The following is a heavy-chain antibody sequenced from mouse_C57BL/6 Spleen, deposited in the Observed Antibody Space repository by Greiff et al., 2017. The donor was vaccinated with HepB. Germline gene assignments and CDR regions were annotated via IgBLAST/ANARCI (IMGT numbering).Heavy chain of an antibody. J-gene: IGHJ4*01. CDR1: GYTFTSYG. V-gene: IGHV1-81*01. D-gene: IGHD2-3*01. CDR2: IYPRSGNT. Sequence: VQLQQSGAELARPGASVKLSCKASGYTFTSYGISWVKQRTGQGLEWIGEIYPRSGNTYYNEKFKGKATLTADKSSSTAYMELRSLTSEDSAVYFCARVYDFYAMDYWGQGTSVTVSS. CDR3: ARVYDFYAMDY.